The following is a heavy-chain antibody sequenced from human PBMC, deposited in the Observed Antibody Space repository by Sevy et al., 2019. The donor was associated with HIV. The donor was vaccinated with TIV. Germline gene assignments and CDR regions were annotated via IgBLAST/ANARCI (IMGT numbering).Heavy chain of an antibody. CDR2: IWYDGSNK. CDR1: GFTFSSYG. Sequence: GGSLRLSCAASGFTFSSYGMHWVRQAPGKGLEWVAVIWYDGSNKYYADSVKGRFTISRDNSKNTLYLQMNSLRAEVTAVFYCARTGNSGSYLSGYFAYWGQGTLATVSS. V-gene: IGHV3-33*01. CDR3: ARTGNSGSYLSGYFAY. D-gene: IGHD1-26*01. J-gene: IGHJ4*02.